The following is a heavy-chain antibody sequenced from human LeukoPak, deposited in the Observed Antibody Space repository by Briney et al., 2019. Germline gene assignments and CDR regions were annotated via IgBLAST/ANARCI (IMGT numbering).Heavy chain of an antibody. D-gene: IGHD6-13*01. CDR1: GFTFSSYA. Sequence: AGGSLRLSCAASGFTFSSYAMSWVRQAPGKGLEWVSAISGSGGSTYYADSVKGRFTTSRDNSKNTLYLQMNSLRAEDTAVYYCAKDRGAAAVSSAFDIWGQGTMVTVSS. CDR3: AKDRGAAAVSSAFDI. V-gene: IGHV3-23*01. J-gene: IGHJ3*02. CDR2: ISGSGGST.